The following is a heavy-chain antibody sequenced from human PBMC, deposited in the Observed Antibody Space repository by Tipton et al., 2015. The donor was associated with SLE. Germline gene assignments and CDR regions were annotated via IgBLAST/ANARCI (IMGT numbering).Heavy chain of an antibody. CDR3: ASSRRGVFDY. J-gene: IGHJ4*02. CDR1: GFTFSTYE. Sequence: LRLSCAASGFTFSTYEMNWVRQAPGKGLEWVSYISSSGSTKYYADSVKGRFTISRDNAKNSLFLQMNTLRAEDTAVYYCASSRRGVFDYWGQGTLVTVSS. V-gene: IGHV3-48*03. CDR2: ISSSGSTK.